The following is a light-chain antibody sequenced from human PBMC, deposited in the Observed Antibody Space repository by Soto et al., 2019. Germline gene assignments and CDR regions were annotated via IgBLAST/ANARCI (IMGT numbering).Light chain of an antibody. J-gene: IGKJ1*01. CDR1: QIFSNY. V-gene: IGKV1-39*01. CDR2: AAS. Sequence: DIQMTQSPSSLSASVGDRVTITCRASQIFSNYLNWFQQKPGKAPNLLIYAASSLQSGVPSRFSGNESGTDFTLTISSLQPEDFATYYCQQSYNPPWTFGQGTKVEIK. CDR3: QQSYNPPWT.